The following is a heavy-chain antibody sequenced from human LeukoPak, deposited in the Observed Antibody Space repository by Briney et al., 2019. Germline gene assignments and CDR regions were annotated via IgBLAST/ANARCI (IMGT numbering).Heavy chain of an antibody. V-gene: IGHV4-30-4*02. J-gene: IGHJ4*02. Sequence: SETLSLTCTVSGGSISSGDYYWSWIRQPPGKGLEWIGYIYYSGSTYYNPSLKSRVTISVDTSKNQFSLKLSSVTAADTAVYYCARDSFSPYGSGIDYWGQGTLVTVSS. D-gene: IGHD3-10*01. CDR1: GGSISSGDYY. CDR3: ARDSFSPYGSGIDY. CDR2: IYYSGST.